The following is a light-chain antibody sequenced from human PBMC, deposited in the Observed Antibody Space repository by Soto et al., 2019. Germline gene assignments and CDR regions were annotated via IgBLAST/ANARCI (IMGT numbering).Light chain of an antibody. Sequence: IVFTQSPATLSLSPLEIATLSGISSQSVSSYLAWYQQKPGQAPRLLIYDASNRATGIPARFSGSGSGTDFTLTISSLEPEDFAVYYCQQRSNWPPITFGQGTRLEIK. CDR1: QSVSSY. CDR3: QQRSNWPPIT. J-gene: IGKJ5*01. CDR2: DAS. V-gene: IGKV3-11*01.